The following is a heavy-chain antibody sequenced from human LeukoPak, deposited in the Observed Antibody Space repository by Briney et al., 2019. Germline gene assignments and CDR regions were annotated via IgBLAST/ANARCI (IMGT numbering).Heavy chain of an antibody. CDR3: ARHVAGPVWSGYYRPFDI. V-gene: IGHV4-30-4*08. CDR1: GGSISSGDYY. CDR2: IYYSGST. Sequence: SETLSLTCTVSGGSISSGDYYWSWIRQPPGKGLEWIGYIYYSGSTNYNPSLKSRVTISVDTSKNQFSLKLSSVTAADTAVYYRARHVAGPVWSGYYRPFDIWGQGTMVTVSS. D-gene: IGHD3-3*01. J-gene: IGHJ3*02.